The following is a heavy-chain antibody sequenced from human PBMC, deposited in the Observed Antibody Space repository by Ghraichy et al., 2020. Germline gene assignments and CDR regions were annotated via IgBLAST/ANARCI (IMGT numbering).Heavy chain of an antibody. CDR3: ARAQGYYYDSSGYYRY. CDR2: IIPIFGTA. J-gene: IGHJ4*02. Sequence: SVKVSCKASGGTFSSYAISWVRQAPGQGLEWMGGIIPIFGTANYAQKFQGRVTITADESTSTAYMELSSLRSEDTAVYYCARAQGYYYDSSGYYRYWGQGTLVTVSS. V-gene: IGHV1-69*13. CDR1: GGTFSSYA. D-gene: IGHD3-22*01.